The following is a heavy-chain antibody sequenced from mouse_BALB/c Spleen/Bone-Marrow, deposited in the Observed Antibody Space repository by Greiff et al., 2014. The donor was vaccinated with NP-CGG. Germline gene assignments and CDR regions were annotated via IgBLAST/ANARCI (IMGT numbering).Heavy chain of an antibody. CDR3: ARGKTYAMDY. J-gene: IGHJ4*01. V-gene: IGHV1-14*01. CDR2: INPNNDGT. D-gene: IGHD2-1*01. CDR1: GYTFTSYV. Sequence: VQLQQSGPELVKPGASVKMSCKASGYTFTSYVMHWEKQKPGKGLEWIGYINPNNDGTKYNEKFKGKATLTSDKYSSTAYMELSSLTSEDSAVYYCARGKTYAMDYWGQGTSVTVSS.